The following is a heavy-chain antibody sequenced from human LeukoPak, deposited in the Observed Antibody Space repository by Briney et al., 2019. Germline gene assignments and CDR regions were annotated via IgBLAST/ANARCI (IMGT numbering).Heavy chain of an antibody. CDR2: INPSGGST. CDR3: ARSAALNYYDSSGYPDY. J-gene: IGHJ4*02. D-gene: IGHD3-22*01. V-gene: IGHV1-46*01. Sequence: ASVKVSCKVSGYTFTSYYMHWVRQAPGQGLEWMGIINPSGGSTSYAQKFQGRVTMTRDTSTSTVYMELSSLRSEDTAVYYCARSAALNYYDSSGYPDYWGQGTLVTVSS. CDR1: GYTFTSYY.